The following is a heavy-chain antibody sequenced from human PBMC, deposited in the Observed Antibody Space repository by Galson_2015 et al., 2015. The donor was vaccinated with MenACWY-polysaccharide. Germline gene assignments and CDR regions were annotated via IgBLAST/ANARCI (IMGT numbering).Heavy chain of an antibody. J-gene: IGHJ6*02. CDR1: GYSFTSYW. Sequence: SGAEVKKPGESLRISCTGSGYSFTSYWIGWVRQMPGKGLEWMGIIYPGDSDTRYSPSFQGQVTISADKSISTAYLQWSSLKASDTAMYYCARNNYAGLRGYYYGMDVWGQGTTVTVSS. D-gene: IGHD5-12*01. CDR2: IYPGDSDT. CDR3: ARNNYAGLRGYYYGMDV. V-gene: IGHV5-51*01.